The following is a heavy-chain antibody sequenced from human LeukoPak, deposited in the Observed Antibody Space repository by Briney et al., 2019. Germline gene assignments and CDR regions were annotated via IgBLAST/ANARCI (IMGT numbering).Heavy chain of an antibody. CDR2: ISWNSGSI. CDR1: GFTFDDYA. V-gene: IGHV3-9*01. CDR3: AKASRKLLWFGELTDDAFDI. D-gene: IGHD3-10*01. J-gene: IGHJ3*02. Sequence: GGSLRLSCAASGFTFDDYAMHWVRQAPGKGLEWVSGISWNSGSIGCADSVKGRFTISRDNAKNSLYLQMNSLRAEDTALYYCAKASRKLLWFGELTDDAFDIWGQGTMVTVSS.